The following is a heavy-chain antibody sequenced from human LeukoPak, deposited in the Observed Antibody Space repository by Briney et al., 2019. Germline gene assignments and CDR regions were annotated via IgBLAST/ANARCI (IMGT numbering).Heavy chain of an antibody. D-gene: IGHD5-18*01. V-gene: IGHV3-23*01. CDR1: GFTFSSYV. CDR3: GRGNREYGYLGY. CDR2: ITGSGSSK. J-gene: IGHJ4*02. Sequence: GRSLRLSFAVSGFTFSSYVMTLVRQSPGKWLEWVSSITGSGSSKYYIDSVKGRFTISRDNSKNTLSLQMNSLRADDTAVYYCGRGNREYGYLGYWGQRTLVTVST.